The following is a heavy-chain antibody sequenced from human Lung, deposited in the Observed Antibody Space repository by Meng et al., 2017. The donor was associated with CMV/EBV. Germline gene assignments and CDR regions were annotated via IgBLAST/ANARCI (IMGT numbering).Heavy chain of an antibody. CDR1: GYTFTSYD. CDR2: INTYNGNT. V-gene: IGHV1-18*01. J-gene: IGHJ4*02. Sequence: ASXXVSCKASGYTFTSYDINWVRQATGQGLEWMGWINTYNGNTKYAQKFQDRVIMTTDRSTRTAYMELRSLRSDDTAVYYCARSITIFQIDYWGQGTLVTVSS. D-gene: IGHD3-9*01. CDR3: ARSITIFQIDY.